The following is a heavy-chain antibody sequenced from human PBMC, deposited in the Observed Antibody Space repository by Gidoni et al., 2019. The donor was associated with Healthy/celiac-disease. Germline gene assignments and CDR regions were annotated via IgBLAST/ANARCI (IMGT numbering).Heavy chain of an antibody. J-gene: IGHJ4*02. V-gene: IGHV3-7*01. CDR3: ARDPWFGELYFDY. Sequence: EVQLVESGGGLVQPGGSLRLSCAASGFTFSSYWMSWVRQAPGKGLEWVANIKQDGSEKYYVDSVKGRFTISRDNAKNSLYLQMNSLRAEDTAVYYCARDPWFGELYFDYWGQGTLVTVSS. CDR1: GFTFSSYW. CDR2: IKQDGSEK. D-gene: IGHD3-10*01.